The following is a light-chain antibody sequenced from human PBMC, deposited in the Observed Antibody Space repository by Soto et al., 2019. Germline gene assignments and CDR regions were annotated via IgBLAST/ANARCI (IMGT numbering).Light chain of an antibody. Sequence: IEMTQSPSALSASAGDRVTITCQASQDIKNYVIWYQQKPGRAPKLLIYDAASLGTRVSSRFSGSGSETHFTLTISSLQPEDVATYYCQQLDSVPCTLGQGTKLEIK. V-gene: IGKV1-33*01. CDR3: QQLDSVPCT. J-gene: IGKJ2*02. CDR1: QDIKNY. CDR2: DAA.